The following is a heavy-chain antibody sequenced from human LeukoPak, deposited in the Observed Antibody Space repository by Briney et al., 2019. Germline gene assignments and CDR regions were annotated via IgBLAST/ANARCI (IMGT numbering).Heavy chain of an antibody. J-gene: IGHJ4*02. CDR3: AKDLVASYDSRGFYSPFHY. V-gene: IGHV3-23*01. CDR2: ISDSGGNT. Sequence: GGSLRLSCAASGFTFSSYAMSWVRQAPGKGLEWVSAISDSGGNTYYADSVKGRFTISRDNSKNTLYLQMNSLRVEDTAVYYCAKDLVASYDSRGFYSPFHYWGQGTLVTVSS. D-gene: IGHD3-22*01. CDR1: GFTFSSYA.